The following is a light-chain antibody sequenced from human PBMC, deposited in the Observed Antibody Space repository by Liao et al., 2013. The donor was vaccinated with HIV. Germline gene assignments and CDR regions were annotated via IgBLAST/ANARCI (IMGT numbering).Light chain of an antibody. V-gene: IGLV3-1*01. J-gene: IGLJ1*01. CDR1: KLGDKY. CDR3: QTWDRTTYV. Sequence: SYEVTQPPSVSVSPGQTATITCSGDKLGDKYACWYQQKPGQSPVMVIYQDTKRPSGIPERFSGSNSGNTATLTISGTQPMDEADYYCQTWDRTTYVFGSGTKVTVL. CDR2: QDT.